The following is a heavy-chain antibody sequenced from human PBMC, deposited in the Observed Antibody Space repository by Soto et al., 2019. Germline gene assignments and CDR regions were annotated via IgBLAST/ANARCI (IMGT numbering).Heavy chain of an antibody. D-gene: IGHD3-22*01. CDR3: ATRPLLPGAP. CDR2: IYSGGST. V-gene: IGHV3-53*01. J-gene: IGHJ3*01. CDR1: GFTFSSND. Sequence: EVPLVESGGGLIQPGGSLRLSCAASGFTFSSNDMNRVRQAPGKGLEWVSLIYSGGSTYYADSVKGRFTISRDNSKNTLYLQMSSLRAEDTAVYYCATRPLLPGAPWGQGTMVTVSS.